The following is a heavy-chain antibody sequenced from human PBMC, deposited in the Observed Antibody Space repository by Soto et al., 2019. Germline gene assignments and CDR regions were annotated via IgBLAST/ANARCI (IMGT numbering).Heavy chain of an antibody. CDR2: ISGSGGST. J-gene: IGHJ4*02. V-gene: IGHV3-23*01. Sequence: GGSLRLSCAASGFTFSSYAMSWVRQAPGKGLEWVSAISGSGGSTYYADSVKGRFTISRDNSKNTLYLQMNSLRAEDTAVYYWAKRHSSSWYSFDYWGQGTLVTVAS. CDR3: AKRHSSSWYSFDY. D-gene: IGHD6-13*01. CDR1: GFTFSSYA.